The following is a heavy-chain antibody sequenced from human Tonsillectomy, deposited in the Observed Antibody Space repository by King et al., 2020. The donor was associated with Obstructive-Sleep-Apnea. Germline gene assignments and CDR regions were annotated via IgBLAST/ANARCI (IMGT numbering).Heavy chain of an antibody. CDR1: GFTFSSFA. Sequence: VQLVESGGGLVQPGGSLRLSCAASGFTFSSFAMTWVRQAPGKGLEWVSTVGGSGSGGSTHYPDSVKGRFTISRDDSKNSLFLQMSSLRVDDTAVYYCAKEGPIAAAPSFYYGMDVWGQGTTVTVSS. D-gene: IGHD6-25*01. J-gene: IGHJ6*02. CDR2: VGGSGSGGST. CDR3: AKEGPIAAAPSFYYGMDV. V-gene: IGHV3-23*04.